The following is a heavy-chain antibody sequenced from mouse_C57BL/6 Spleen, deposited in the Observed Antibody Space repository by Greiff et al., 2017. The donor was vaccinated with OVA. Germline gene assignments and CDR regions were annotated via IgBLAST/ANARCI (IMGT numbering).Heavy chain of an antibody. CDR3: ARDGGSSGLYFDY. Sequence: EVKLMESGGGLVKPGGSLKLSCAASGFTFSSYAMSWVRQTPEKRLEWVATISDGGSYTYYPDNVKGRFTISRDNAKNNLYLQMSHLKSEDTAMYYCARDGGSSGLYFDYWGQGTTLTVSS. V-gene: IGHV5-4*01. CDR2: ISDGGSYT. J-gene: IGHJ2*01. CDR1: GFTFSSYA. D-gene: IGHD3-2*02.